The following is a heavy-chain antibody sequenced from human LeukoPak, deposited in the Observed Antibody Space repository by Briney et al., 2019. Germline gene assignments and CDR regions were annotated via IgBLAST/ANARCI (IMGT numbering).Heavy chain of an antibody. CDR1: GYTFTRYD. Sequence: ASVTVSCKASGYTFTRYDINWVRPATGGGLGWMGWMNPNSGNTGYAHKFQDRVTMTRNTPIDTAYMEMSTLRSQDTAVYYCARGGSSNPPYYYTGMDVWGQGTPVTVSS. CDR3: ARGGSSNPPYYYTGMDV. V-gene: IGHV1-8*01. CDR2: MNPNSGNT. D-gene: IGHD4-11*01. J-gene: IGHJ6*02.